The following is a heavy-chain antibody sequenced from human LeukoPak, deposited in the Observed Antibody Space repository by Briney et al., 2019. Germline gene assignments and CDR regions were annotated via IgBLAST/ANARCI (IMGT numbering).Heavy chain of an antibody. CDR1: GLTFNNAY. CDR2: IKSKTDAVTT. CDR3: TTFDH. J-gene: IGHJ4*02. Sequence: PGGSLTLSCAVSGLTFNNAYMNWVRQAPGKGLEWVGRIKSKTDAVTTDYAAPVKGRFSISRDDSKNTLYLQMNNLKTEDTAVYYCTTFDHWGQGALGTVSS. V-gene: IGHV3-15*01.